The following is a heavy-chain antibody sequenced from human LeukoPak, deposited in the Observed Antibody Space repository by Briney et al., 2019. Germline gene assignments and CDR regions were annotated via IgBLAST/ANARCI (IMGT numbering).Heavy chain of an antibody. CDR2: ISSSGSTV. CDR3: AGLGITMIGGV. V-gene: IGHV3-48*03. J-gene: IGHJ6*04. CDR1: GFTFSSYE. D-gene: IGHD3-10*02. Sequence: GGSLRLSCAASGFTFSSYEMNWVRQAPGKGLEWVSYISSSGSTVYYADSVKGRFTISRDNAKNSLYLQMNSLRAEDTAVYYCAGLGITMIGGVWGKGTTVTISS.